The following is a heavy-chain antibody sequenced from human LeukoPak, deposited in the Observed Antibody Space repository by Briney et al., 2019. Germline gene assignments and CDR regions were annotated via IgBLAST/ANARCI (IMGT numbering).Heavy chain of an antibody. CDR1: GYSFTSYW. D-gene: IGHD2-2*01. Sequence: GESLKISCKGSGYSFTSYWIGWVRQMPGKGLEWMGIIYPGDSDTRYSPSFQGQVTISADRSISTAYLQWSSLKASDTAMYYCARQPLYCSSTSCSIFDYWGQGTLVTVSS. V-gene: IGHV5-51*01. CDR3: ARQPLYCSSTSCSIFDY. J-gene: IGHJ4*02. CDR2: IYPGDSDT.